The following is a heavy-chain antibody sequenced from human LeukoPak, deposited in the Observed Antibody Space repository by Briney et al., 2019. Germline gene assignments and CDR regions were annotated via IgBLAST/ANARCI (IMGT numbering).Heavy chain of an antibody. D-gene: IGHD1-14*01. Sequence: PGGSLRLSCAASGFTFSSYGVHWVRQAPGKGLEWVAVSWYDGSKEYYADSVKGRFTISRDNSKNTLYLQMNSLSTEDTAVYYCAKALWPAHHGETFDYWGQGTLVTVSS. CDR3: AKALWPAHHGETFDY. CDR2: SWYDGSKE. V-gene: IGHV3-30*02. CDR1: GFTFSSYG. J-gene: IGHJ4*02.